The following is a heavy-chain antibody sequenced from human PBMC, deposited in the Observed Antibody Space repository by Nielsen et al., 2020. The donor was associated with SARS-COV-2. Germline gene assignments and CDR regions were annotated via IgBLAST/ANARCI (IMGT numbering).Heavy chain of an antibody. CDR2: IYYSGST. V-gene: IGHV4-39*01. D-gene: IGHD4-17*01. CDR3: AGTFSTVTNHFYYYYGMDV. Sequence: SETLSLTCTVSGGSISSSSYYWGWIRQPPGKGLEWIGSIYYSGSTYYNPSLKSRVTISVDTSKNQFSLKLSSVTAADTAVYYCAGTFSTVTNHFYYYYGMDVWGQGTTVTVSS. CDR1: GGSISSSSYY. J-gene: IGHJ6*02.